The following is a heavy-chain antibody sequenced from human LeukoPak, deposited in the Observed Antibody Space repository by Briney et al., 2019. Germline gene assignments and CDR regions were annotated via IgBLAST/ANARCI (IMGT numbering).Heavy chain of an antibody. D-gene: IGHD3-22*01. CDR1: GFSFGSYS. Sequence: GGSLRLSCAASGFSFGSYSMNWVRQAPGKGLEWVSFISSSSIYIYYADSVKGRFTNSRDNAKNSLHLQMNSLRAEDTAVYYCARSWYYDSGGYPSGAFDIWGQGTMVTVSS. CDR2: ISSSSIYI. J-gene: IGHJ3*02. CDR3: ARSWYYDSGGYPSGAFDI. V-gene: IGHV3-21*01.